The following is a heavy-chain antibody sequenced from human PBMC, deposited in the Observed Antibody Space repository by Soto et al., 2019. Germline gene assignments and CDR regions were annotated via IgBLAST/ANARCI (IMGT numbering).Heavy chain of an antibody. CDR2: IIPIFGTA. J-gene: IGHJ5*02. CDR3: ARDRYCGGDCLIGPFDP. V-gene: IGHV1-69*13. Sequence: SVKVSCKASGGTFSSYAISWVRQAPGQGLEWMGGIIPIFGTANYAQKFQGRVTITADESTSTAYMELSSLRSEDTAFYYCARDRYCGGDCLIGPFDPWGQGTLVTVSS. CDR1: GGTFSSYA. D-gene: IGHD2-21*02.